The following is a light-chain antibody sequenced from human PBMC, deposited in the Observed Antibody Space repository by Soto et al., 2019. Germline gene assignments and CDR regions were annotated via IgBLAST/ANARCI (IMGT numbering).Light chain of an antibody. V-gene: IGLV2-23*01. J-gene: IGLJ1*01. CDR3: CSYAGSSPSSYV. CDR2: EGS. CDR1: SSDVGSYNL. Sequence: QSVLTQPASVSGSPGQSITISCTGTSSDVGSYNLVSWYQQHPGKAPKLMIYEGSKRPSGVSNRFSGSKSGNTASLTISGLQAEDEADFYCCSYAGSSPSSYVFGTGTKVTVL.